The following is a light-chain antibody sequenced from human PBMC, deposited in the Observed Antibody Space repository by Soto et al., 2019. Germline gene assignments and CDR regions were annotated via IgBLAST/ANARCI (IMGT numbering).Light chain of an antibody. CDR1: QSISSW. V-gene: IGKV1-5*03. J-gene: IGKJ1*01. CDR3: QPYVTAFRT. Sequence: DMQMTQSPSTGPAWISDGVTSTLQASQSISSWLAWYQQKPGKAPQLLIYKASTLQSGVPSRFSGSGSGTEFTLTISSLQPDDFATYYCQPYVTAFRTFGQGTKVDI. CDR2: KAS.